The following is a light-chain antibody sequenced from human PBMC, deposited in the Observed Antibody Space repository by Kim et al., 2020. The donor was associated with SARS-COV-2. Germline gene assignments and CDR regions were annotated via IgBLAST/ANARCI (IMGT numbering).Light chain of an antibody. CDR2: AAF. J-gene: IGKJ1*01. Sequence: ASVGDRVTISCRASQNMGSYLHWYQQKSGKAPNRLIYAAFSLRGGVPSMFSGSGSGTDFTLTISSLQPEDFATYYFQHKYSFPWTFGQGTKVDI. CDR1: QNMGSY. V-gene: IGKV1-39*01. CDR3: QHKYSFPWT.